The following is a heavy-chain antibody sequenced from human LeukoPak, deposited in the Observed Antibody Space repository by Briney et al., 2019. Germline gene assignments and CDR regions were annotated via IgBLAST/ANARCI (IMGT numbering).Heavy chain of an antibody. D-gene: IGHD4-23*01. CDR2: VSSSGANT. Sequence: PGGSLRLSCAASGFGFNDAAMTWVRQAPGKGLEWVSLVSSSGANTYYADSVKGWFTISRDNSKNTLFLQMNSLRAEDTAMYYCVKDIQVTYWGQGTLVTVSS. CDR1: GFGFNDAA. V-gene: IGHV3-23*01. CDR3: VKDIQVTY. J-gene: IGHJ4*02.